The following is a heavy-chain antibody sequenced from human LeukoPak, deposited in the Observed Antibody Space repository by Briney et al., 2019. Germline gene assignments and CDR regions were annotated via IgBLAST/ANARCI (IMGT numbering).Heavy chain of an antibody. J-gene: IGHJ4*02. CDR3: ATLYYGSAFDY. V-gene: IGHV7-4-1*02. CDR1: GGTFSSYA. D-gene: IGHD3-10*01. Sequence: GASVKVSCKASGGTFSSYAISWVRQAPGQGLEWMGWINTNTGNPTYAQGFTGRFVFSLDTSVSTAYLQISSLKAEDTAVYYCATLYYGSAFDYWGQGTLVTVSS. CDR2: INTNTGNP.